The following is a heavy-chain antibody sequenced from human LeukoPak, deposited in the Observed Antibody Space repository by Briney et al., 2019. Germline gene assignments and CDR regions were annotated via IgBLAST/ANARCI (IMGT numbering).Heavy chain of an antibody. Sequence: GGSLRLSCAASGFTFSSYGMHWVRQAPGKGLEWVAFIRYDGSNKYYADSVKGRFTISRDNSKNTLYLQMNSLRAEDTAVYYCAKDLKYYGSGIMDVWGKGTTITISS. J-gene: IGHJ6*03. D-gene: IGHD3-10*01. CDR1: GFTFSSYG. CDR2: IRYDGSNK. V-gene: IGHV3-30*02. CDR3: AKDLKYYGSGIMDV.